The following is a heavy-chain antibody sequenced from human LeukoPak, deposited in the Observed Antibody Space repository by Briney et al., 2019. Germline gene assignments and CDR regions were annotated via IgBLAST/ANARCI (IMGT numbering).Heavy chain of an antibody. CDR2: INPSGGST. CDR3: ARDRKGSGSYYGDAFDI. D-gene: IGHD3-10*01. Sequence: ASVKVSCKAPGYTFTSYYMHWVRQAPGQGLEWMGIINPSGGSTSYAQKFQGRVTMTRDTSTSTVYMELSSLRSEDTAVYYCARDRKGSGSYYGDAFDIWGQGTMVTVSS. CDR1: GYTFTSYY. J-gene: IGHJ3*02. V-gene: IGHV1-46*01.